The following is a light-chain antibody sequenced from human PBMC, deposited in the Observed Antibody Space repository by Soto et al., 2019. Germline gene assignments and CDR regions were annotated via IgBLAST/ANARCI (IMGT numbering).Light chain of an antibody. CDR1: QSVSSSY. V-gene: IGKV3-20*01. CDR3: QQYGSSPHT. Sequence: ETVLTQSPGTLSLSPGERATLSCRASQSVSSSYLAWYQHKPGQAPRLLFYGTSSRATGIPDRFSGSGSGTDFTLTISRLEPEDFAVYYCQQYGSSPHTFGQGTKLEI. J-gene: IGKJ2*01. CDR2: GTS.